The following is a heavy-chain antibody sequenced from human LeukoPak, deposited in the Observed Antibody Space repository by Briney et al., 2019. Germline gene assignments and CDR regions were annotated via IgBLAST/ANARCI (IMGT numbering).Heavy chain of an antibody. V-gene: IGHV5-51*01. CDR1: GYSFSSHW. Sequence: GESLKISCKGSGYSFSSHWIGWVRQMPGKGLEWMGIIFPGDSDTRYSPSLQGQVSISVDKSISTAYLQWSSLKASDTAIYYCARHEGAGGWLGRHSRGLYGPREYGMDVWGQGTTVTVSS. CDR3: ARHEGAGGWLGRHSRGLYGPREYGMDV. CDR2: IFPGDSDT. D-gene: IGHD6-19*01. J-gene: IGHJ6*02.